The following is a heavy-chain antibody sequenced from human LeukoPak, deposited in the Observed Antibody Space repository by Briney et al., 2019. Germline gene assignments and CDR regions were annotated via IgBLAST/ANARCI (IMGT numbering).Heavy chain of an antibody. CDR2: IKSDVDGGTT. J-gene: IGHJ5*02. Sequence: PGGSLRLSCAASGFTFSSYSMNWVRQGPGKGPEWVARIKSDVDGGTTDYAAPVSGRFTISRDDSKNTLYLQMNSLKTEDTAVYYCTTDRWFDPWGQGTLVTVSS. CDR3: TTDRWFDP. CDR1: GFTFSSYS. V-gene: IGHV3-15*01.